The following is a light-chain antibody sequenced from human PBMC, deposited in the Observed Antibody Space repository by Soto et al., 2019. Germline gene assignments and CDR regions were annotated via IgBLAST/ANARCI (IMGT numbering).Light chain of an antibody. CDR3: SSYRSGSTLV. J-gene: IGLJ2*01. CDR2: DVH. V-gene: IGLV2-14*01. Sequence: QSALTQPASVSGSPGQSITMSCTGTSSDVGGSNYVSWYQQHPGKAPKLMIYDVHNRPSGISNRFSGSKSGNTASLTISGLQAEDEADYYCSSYRSGSTLVFGGVTKLTVL. CDR1: SSDVGGSNY.